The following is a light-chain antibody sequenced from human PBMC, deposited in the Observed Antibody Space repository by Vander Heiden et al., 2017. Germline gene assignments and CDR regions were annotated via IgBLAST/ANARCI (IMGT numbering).Light chain of an antibody. CDR2: GAS. CDR3: QQDGSSPWT. V-gene: IGKV3-20*01. CDR1: QSVSSSY. J-gene: IGKJ1*01. Sequence: EIVLTQSPGTLSLSPGERATLSCRASQSVSSSYLAWYQQKPGQAPRLLIYGASSRATGVPDRFSGSGSGTGFTLTISRLEPEDFAVYYCQQDGSSPWTFGQGTKVEIK.